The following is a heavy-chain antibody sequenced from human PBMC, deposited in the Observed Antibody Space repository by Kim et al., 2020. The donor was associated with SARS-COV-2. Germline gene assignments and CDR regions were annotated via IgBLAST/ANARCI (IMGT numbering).Heavy chain of an antibody. CDR3: ARHQAYYDILTGYFFYFDY. CDR1: GYSFTSYW. Sequence: GESLKISCKGSGYSFTSYWISWVRQMPGKGLEWMGRIDPSDSYTNYSPSFQGHVTISADKSISTAYLQWSSLKASDTAMYYCARHQAYYDILTGYFFYFDYWGQGTLVTVSS. V-gene: IGHV5-10-1*01. D-gene: IGHD3-9*01. CDR2: IDPSDSYT. J-gene: IGHJ4*02.